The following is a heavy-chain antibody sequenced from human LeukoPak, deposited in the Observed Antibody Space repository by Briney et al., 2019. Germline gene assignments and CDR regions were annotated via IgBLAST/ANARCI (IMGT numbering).Heavy chain of an antibody. Sequence: SETLSLSCTVSDGSISSYYWSWIRQHPGKGLEWIGYIYYSGSTYYNPSLKSRVTISVDTSKNQFSLKLSSVTAADTAVYYCAREHSWDFWSGYYTGYWGQGTLVTVSS. J-gene: IGHJ4*02. CDR3: AREHSWDFWSGYYTGY. CDR1: DGSISSYY. V-gene: IGHV4-59*06. D-gene: IGHD3-3*01. CDR2: IYYSGST.